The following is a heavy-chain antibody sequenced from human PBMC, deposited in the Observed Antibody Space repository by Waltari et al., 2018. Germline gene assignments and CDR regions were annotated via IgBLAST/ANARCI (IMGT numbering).Heavy chain of an antibody. Sequence: EVQLLESGGGLVQPGGSLRLSCAASGFTFSSYARSWVRQAPGKGLEWVSAISGSGGSTYYADSVKGRFTISRDNSKNTLYLQMNSLRAEDTAVYYCAKHIVVVLSLAYWGQGTLVTVSS. V-gene: IGHV3-23*01. J-gene: IGHJ4*02. CDR3: AKHIVVVLSLAY. CDR1: GFTFSSYA. D-gene: IGHD2-21*01. CDR2: ISGSGGST.